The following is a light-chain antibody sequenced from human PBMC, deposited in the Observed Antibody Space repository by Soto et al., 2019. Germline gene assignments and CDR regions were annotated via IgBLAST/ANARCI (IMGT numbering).Light chain of an antibody. J-gene: IGLJ3*02. CDR2: DNN. Sequence: QSVLTQPPSVSAAPGQKVTISCSGSSSNIGNNYVSWYQQLPGTAPKLVIYDNNKRPSGIPDRFSGSKSGTSATLGITGLQTGDEADYYCGTWDGSLSAWMFGGGTKLTVL. CDR3: GTWDGSLSAWM. V-gene: IGLV1-51*01. CDR1: SSNIGNNY.